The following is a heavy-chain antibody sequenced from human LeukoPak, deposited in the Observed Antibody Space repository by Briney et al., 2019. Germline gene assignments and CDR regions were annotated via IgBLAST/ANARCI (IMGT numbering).Heavy chain of an antibody. CDR1: GGSISSYY. CDR2: IYYSGST. CDR3: ARTHSGLFDY. D-gene: IGHD5-12*01. Sequence: PSETLSLTCTVSGGSISSYYWSWIRQPPGKGLEWIGYIYYSGSTNYNPSLKSRVTISVDTSKNQFSLKLSSVTAADTAVYYCARTHSGLFDYWGQGTLVTVSS. V-gene: IGHV4-59*01. J-gene: IGHJ4*02.